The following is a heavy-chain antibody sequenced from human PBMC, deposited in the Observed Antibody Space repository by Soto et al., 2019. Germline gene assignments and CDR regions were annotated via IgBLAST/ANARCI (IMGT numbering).Heavy chain of an antibody. CDR1: GFTFSTYA. CDR2: ISGSAGKT. Sequence: EVQLLESGGDLVQPGGSLRLSCAASGFTFSTYAMSWVRQAPGKGLEWVSAISGSAGKTYYADSVKGRFTISRDNSKNTLYLQMNSLRADDTAVYYCAKEPRSNGYFDLWGRGTLVNVSS. CDR3: AKEPRSNGYFDL. D-gene: IGHD3-16*01. V-gene: IGHV3-23*01. J-gene: IGHJ2*01.